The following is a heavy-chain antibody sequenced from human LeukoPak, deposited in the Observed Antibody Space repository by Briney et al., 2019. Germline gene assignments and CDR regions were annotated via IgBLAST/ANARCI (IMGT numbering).Heavy chain of an antibody. CDR1: GFTFSSYG. D-gene: IGHD6-13*01. J-gene: IGHJ4*02. CDR3: AKDAGLIAAAGNCFDY. CDR2: IRYDGSNK. V-gene: IGHV3-30*02. Sequence: GGSLRLSCAASGFTFSSYGMHWVRQAPGKGLEWVAFIRYDGSNKYYTDSVKGRFTISRDNSKNTLYLQMNGLRAEDTAMYYCAKDAGLIAAAGNCFDYWGQGTLVTVSS.